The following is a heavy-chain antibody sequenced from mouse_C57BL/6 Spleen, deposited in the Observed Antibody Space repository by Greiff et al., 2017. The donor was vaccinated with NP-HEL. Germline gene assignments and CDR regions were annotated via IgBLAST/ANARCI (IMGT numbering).Heavy chain of an antibody. CDR2: IDPETGGT. V-gene: IGHV1-15*01. Sequence: VQLQQSGAELVRPGASVTLSCKASGYTFTDYEMHWVKQTPVHGLEWIGAIDPETGGTAYNQKFKGKAILTADKSSSTAYMELRSLTSEDSAVYYCTRLATVVEDYFDYWGQGTTLTVSS. D-gene: IGHD1-1*01. CDR1: GYTFTDYE. CDR3: TRLATVVEDYFDY. J-gene: IGHJ2*01.